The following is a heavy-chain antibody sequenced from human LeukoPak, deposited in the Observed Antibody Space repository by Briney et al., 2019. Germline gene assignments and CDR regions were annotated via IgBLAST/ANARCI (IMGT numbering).Heavy chain of an antibody. CDR1: GFTFSSKE. V-gene: IGHV3-48*02. CDR2: ISSSSSTI. Sequence: PGGSLRLSCEASGFTFSSKEMNWVRQAPGKGLEWVSYISSSSSTIYYADSVKGRFTISRDNAKNSLYLQMNSLRDEDTAVYYCARDRVAFYYYGSGSYYYDAFDIWGQGTMVTVSS. J-gene: IGHJ3*02. D-gene: IGHD3-10*01. CDR3: ARDRVAFYYYGSGSYYYDAFDI.